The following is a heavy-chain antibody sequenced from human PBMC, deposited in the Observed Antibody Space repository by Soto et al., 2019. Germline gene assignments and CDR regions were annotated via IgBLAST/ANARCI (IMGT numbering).Heavy chain of an antibody. Sequence: CGPTLVNPTQTLTLTCTFSGFSLSTNRVGVGWIRQPPGKALEWLALVFWDNDRRYTPSLRNRLTITKDTSDGEVVLTMTNMDPVDTATYFCAHTFYDLTNNFDYWGPGIKVTVSS. CDR3: AHTFYDLTNNFDY. D-gene: IGHD3-3*01. V-gene: IGHV2-5*02. J-gene: IGHJ4*02. CDR1: GFSLSTNRVG. CDR2: VFWDNDR.